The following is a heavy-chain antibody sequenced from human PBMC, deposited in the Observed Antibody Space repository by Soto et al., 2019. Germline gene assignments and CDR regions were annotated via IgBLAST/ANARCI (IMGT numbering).Heavy chain of an antibody. J-gene: IGHJ5*01. CDR1: GGTFSSYT. Sequence: QVQLVQSGAEVKKPGSSVKVSCKASGGTFSSYTITWVRQAPGQGLEWLGRIIPIFGVTNYAQKFQVRVTITADRSTTTADMELSRLRSEDTAVYYCVRDWESTTQTWGFGDSWGQGTLVTVSS. CDR3: VRDWESTTQTWGFGDS. V-gene: IGHV1-69*08. D-gene: IGHD1-1*01. CDR2: IIPIFGVT.